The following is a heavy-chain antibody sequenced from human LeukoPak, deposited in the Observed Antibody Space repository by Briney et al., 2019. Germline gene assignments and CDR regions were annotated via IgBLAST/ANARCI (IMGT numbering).Heavy chain of an antibody. CDR1: GGSISNYY. Sequence: SETLSLTCAVSGGSISNYYWSWIRQPAGKGLEWIGRIYTSGSTNYNPSLKSRVTMSVDTSKNQFSLKLSSVTAADTAVYYCARDTAMVTGPMAFDIWGQGTMVTVSS. D-gene: IGHD5-18*01. CDR3: ARDTAMVTGPMAFDI. J-gene: IGHJ3*02. CDR2: IYTSGST. V-gene: IGHV4-4*07.